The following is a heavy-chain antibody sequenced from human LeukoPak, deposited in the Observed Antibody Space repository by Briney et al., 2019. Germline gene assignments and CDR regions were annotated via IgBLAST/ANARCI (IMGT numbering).Heavy chain of an antibody. J-gene: IGHJ3*02. D-gene: IGHD3-10*01. CDR2: INQDGSEK. CDR3: ARKGGSKVRGVIMDAFDM. V-gene: IGHV3-7*05. CDR1: GFTFSNYW. Sequence: GGSLRLSCAVSGFTFSNYWMSWVRQGPGKGLEWVANINQDGSEKYYVDSVKGRFTISRDNAKNSLYLQMNSLRAEDTAAYYCARKGGSKVRGVIMDAFDMWGQGTMVTVSS.